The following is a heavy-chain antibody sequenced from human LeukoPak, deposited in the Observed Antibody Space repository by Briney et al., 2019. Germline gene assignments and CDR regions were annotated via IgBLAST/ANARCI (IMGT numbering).Heavy chain of an antibody. Sequence: SQTLSLTCAISGDSVFSNSAAWNWIRQSPSRGFEWLGRTYYRSKWYNDYAVSVKSRITINPDTSKNHFSLQLNSVTPEDTAVYYCARWLVWSLDAFDIWGQGTMVTVSS. V-gene: IGHV6-1*01. CDR3: ARWLVWSLDAFDI. CDR2: TYYRSKWYN. D-gene: IGHD5-12*01. CDR1: GDSVFSNSAA. J-gene: IGHJ3*02.